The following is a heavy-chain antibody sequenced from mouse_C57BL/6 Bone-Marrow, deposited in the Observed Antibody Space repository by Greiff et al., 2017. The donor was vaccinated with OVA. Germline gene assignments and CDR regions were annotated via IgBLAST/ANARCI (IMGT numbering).Heavy chain of an antibody. V-gene: IGHV1-26*01. CDR3: AKITTAH. D-gene: IGHD1-2*01. J-gene: IGHJ2*01. Sequence: EVQLQQSGPELVKPGASVKISCKASGYTFTDYYMNWVKQSHGQSLEWIGDINPNNGGTSYNQKFKGKATLTVDKSSSTAYMELRSLTSEDSAVYYCAKITTAHWGQGTTLTVSA. CDR1: GYTFTDYY. CDR2: INPNNGGT.